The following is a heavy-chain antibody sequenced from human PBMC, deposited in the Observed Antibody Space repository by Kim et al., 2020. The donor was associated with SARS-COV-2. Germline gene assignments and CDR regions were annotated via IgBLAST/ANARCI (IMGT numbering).Heavy chain of an antibody. CDR1: GGSFSGYY. V-gene: IGHV4-34*01. CDR2: INHSGST. Sequence: SETLSLTCAVYGGSFSGYYWSWIRQPPGKGLEWIGEINHSGSTNYNPSLKSRVTISVDTSKNQFSLKLSSVTAADTAVYYCARGLSSSWSPFDYWGQGTLVTVSS. D-gene: IGHD6-13*01. CDR3: ARGLSSSWSPFDY. J-gene: IGHJ4*02.